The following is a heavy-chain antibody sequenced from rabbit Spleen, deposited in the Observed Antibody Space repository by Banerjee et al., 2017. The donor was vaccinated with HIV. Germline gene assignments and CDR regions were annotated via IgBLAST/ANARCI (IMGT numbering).Heavy chain of an antibody. CDR2: IWTGSSGSA. Sequence: QSLEESGGGLVQPEGSLTLTCKASGFSFSSNYYMYWVRQAPGKGLEGIGFIWTGSSGSAYYASWAKGRFTISKTSSTTVTLQMTSLTVADTATYFCASGYSDIYFNLWGPGTLVTVS. D-gene: IGHD1-1*01. CDR3: ASGYSDIYFNL. CDR1: GFSFSSNYY. V-gene: IGHV1S40*01. J-gene: IGHJ4*01.